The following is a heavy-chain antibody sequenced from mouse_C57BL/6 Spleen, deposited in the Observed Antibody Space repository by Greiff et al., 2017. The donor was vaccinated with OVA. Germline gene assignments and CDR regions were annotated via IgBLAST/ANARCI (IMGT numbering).Heavy chain of an antibody. CDR2: INPSNGGT. Sequence: QVQLQQSGTELVKPGASVKLSCKASGYTFTSYWMHWVKQRPGQGLEWIGNINPSNGGTNYNEKFKSKATLTVDKSSSTAYMQLSSLTSEDSAVYYCASYYYGSSYMDFDVWGTGTTVTVSS. J-gene: IGHJ1*03. D-gene: IGHD1-1*01. CDR3: ASYYYGSSYMDFDV. CDR1: GYTFTSYW. V-gene: IGHV1-53*01.